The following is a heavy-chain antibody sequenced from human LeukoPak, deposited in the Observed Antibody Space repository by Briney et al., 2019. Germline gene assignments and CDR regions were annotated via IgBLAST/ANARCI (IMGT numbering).Heavy chain of an antibody. D-gene: IGHD3-9*01. CDR2: IYYSGST. V-gene: IGHV4-59*01. J-gene: IGHJ6*03. CDR3: ARGSGYYDILTGYYYYYYMDV. Sequence: SETLSLTCTVSGGSISSYYWSWIRQPPGKGLEWIGYIYYSGSTNYNPSLKSRVTISVDTSKNQFSLKLSSVTAADTAVYYCARGSGYYDILTGYYYYYYMDVWGKGTTVTISS. CDR1: GGSISSYY.